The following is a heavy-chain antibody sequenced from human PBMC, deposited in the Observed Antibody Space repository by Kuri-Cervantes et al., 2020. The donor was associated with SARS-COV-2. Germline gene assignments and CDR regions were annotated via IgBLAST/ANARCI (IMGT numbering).Heavy chain of an antibody. CDR2: ISGSGANT. CDR3: VKDSRVYYFDY. J-gene: IGHJ4*02. Sequence: GESLKISCAASGFTFSSYAMSWVRQAPGKGLEWVSGISGSGANTYYADSVMGWFTISRDNSKNTLYLQMNSLRAEDTAVYYCVKDSRVYYFDYWGQGTLVTVSS. V-gene: IGHV3-23*01. CDR1: GFTFSSYA. D-gene: IGHD2/OR15-2a*01.